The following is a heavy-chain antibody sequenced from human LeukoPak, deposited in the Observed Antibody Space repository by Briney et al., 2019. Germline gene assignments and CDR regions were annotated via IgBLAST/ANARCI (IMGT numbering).Heavy chain of an antibody. CDR2: IYYRGST. D-gene: IGHD6-13*01. V-gene: IGHV4-59*01. CDR3: ARDAAADTGVFDY. J-gene: IGHJ4*02. Sequence: SETLSLTCTVSGGSISSYYWSWIRQPPGKGLEWIGYIYYRGSTNYNPSLKSRVTISVDTSKNQFSLKLSSVTAADTAVYYCARDAAADTGVFDYWGQGTLVTVSS. CDR1: GGSISSYY.